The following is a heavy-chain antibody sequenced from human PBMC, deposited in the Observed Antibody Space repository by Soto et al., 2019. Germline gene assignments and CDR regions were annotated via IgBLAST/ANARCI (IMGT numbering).Heavy chain of an antibody. CDR1: GGSISSGGYY. D-gene: IGHD6-6*01. V-gene: IGHV4-31*03. CDR3: ARGGSIAANRMDV. J-gene: IGHJ6*02. CDR2: IYYSGST. Sequence: QVQLQESGPGLVKPSQTLSLTCTVSGGSISSGGYYWSWIRQHPGKGLEWIGYIYYSGSTYYNPSVKSRVTISVDTSKNQCSLKLSSVTAADTAVYYCARGGSIAANRMDVWGQGTTVTVSS.